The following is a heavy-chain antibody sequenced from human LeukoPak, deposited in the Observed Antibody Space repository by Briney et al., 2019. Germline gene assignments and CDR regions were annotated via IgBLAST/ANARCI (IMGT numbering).Heavy chain of an antibody. Sequence: ASVEVSCKASGGTFSSYAISWVRQAPGQGLEWMGGIIPIFGTANYAQKFQGRVTITTDESTSTAYMELSSLRSEDTAVYYCARGHCSSTSCYEGLDWFDPWGQGTLVTVSS. CDR2: IIPIFGTA. V-gene: IGHV1-69*05. CDR1: GGTFSSYA. CDR3: ARGHCSSTSCYEGLDWFDP. D-gene: IGHD2-2*01. J-gene: IGHJ5*02.